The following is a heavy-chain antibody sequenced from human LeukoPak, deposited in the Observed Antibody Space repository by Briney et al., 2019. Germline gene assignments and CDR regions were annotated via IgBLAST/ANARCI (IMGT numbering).Heavy chain of an antibody. CDR3: ANLLLEIAVGSGVHGRDV. Sequence: ASGKVSCKVSGYTLTELSMHWVRQAPGKGLEWRGGFDPADGETIYAQKFQGRVSMTEDTSTDTAYMELSSLRSEDTAVYYCANLLLEIAVGSGVHGRDVWGQGTTVTVSS. CDR1: GYTLTELS. CDR2: FDPADGET. D-gene: IGHD2-2*01. J-gene: IGHJ6*02. V-gene: IGHV1-24*01.